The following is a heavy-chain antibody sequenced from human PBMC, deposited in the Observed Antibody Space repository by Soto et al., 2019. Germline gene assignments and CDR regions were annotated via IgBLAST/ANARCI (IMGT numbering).Heavy chain of an antibody. J-gene: IGHJ5*02. D-gene: IGHD4-17*01. Sequence: QVQLVESGGGVVQPGRSLRLSCAASGFTFSSYGMHWVRQAPGKGLEWVAVISYDGSNKYYADSVKGRFTISRDNSKNTLHLQMNSLRAEDTAVYYCATTTVNYGWFDPWGQGTLVTVSS. V-gene: IGHV3-30*03. CDR2: ISYDGSNK. CDR3: ATTTVNYGWFDP. CDR1: GFTFSSYG.